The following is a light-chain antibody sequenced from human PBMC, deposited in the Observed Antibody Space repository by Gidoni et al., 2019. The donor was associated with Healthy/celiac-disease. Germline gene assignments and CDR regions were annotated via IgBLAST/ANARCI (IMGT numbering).Light chain of an antibody. Sequence: DGQMTQSPSSRSASVGDRVNITCRASQSISSYLNWYQQKPGKAPKLLIYAASSLQSGVPSRFSGSGSGTDFTLTISSLQPEDFPTYYCQQSYSTPRGYTFGQGTKLEIK. CDR3: QQSYSTPRGYT. CDR2: AAS. J-gene: IGKJ2*01. CDR1: QSISSY. V-gene: IGKV1-39*01.